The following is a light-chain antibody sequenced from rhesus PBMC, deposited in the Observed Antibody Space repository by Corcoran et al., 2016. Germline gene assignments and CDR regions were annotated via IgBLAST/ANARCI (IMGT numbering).Light chain of an antibody. CDR3: QQYSSRRT. V-gene: IGKV1-22*01. CDR1: QGISSW. J-gene: IGKJ1*01. CDR2: KAS. Sequence: DIQMTQSPSSLSASVGDTVTITCRASQGISSWLAWYQQKPGKAPKLLIYKASSLQSGGPSRFSGSGSGTDFTLPISSLQSEDFATYYCQQYSSRRTFGQGTKVEIK.